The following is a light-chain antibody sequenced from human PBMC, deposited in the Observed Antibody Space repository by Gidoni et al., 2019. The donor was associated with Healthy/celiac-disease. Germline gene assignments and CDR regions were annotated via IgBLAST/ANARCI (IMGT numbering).Light chain of an antibody. CDR1: QGISSW. Sequence: DIQMTQSPSSVSASVGDRVTITCRASQGISSWLAWCQQKPGKAPKLLIYAASSLQSGVPSRFSDSGSGTDFTLTISSLQPEDFATYYCQQANSFLPLTFGGGTKVEIK. V-gene: IGKV1-12*01. CDR2: AAS. J-gene: IGKJ4*01. CDR3: QQANSFLPLT.